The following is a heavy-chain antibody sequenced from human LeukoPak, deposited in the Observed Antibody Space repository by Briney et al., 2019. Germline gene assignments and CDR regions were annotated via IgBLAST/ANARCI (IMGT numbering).Heavy chain of an antibody. CDR2: INHSGST. D-gene: IGHD3-10*01. Sequence: PSETLSLTCAVYGGSFSGYYWSWIRQPPGKGLEWIGEINHSGSTNYNPSLKSRVTISVDTSKNQFSLKLSSVTAADTAVYYCARGRRITMVRGVRDYYYYYGMDVWGQGTTVTVSS. CDR3: ARGRRITMVRGVRDYYYYYGMDV. J-gene: IGHJ6*02. V-gene: IGHV4-34*01. CDR1: GGSFSGYY.